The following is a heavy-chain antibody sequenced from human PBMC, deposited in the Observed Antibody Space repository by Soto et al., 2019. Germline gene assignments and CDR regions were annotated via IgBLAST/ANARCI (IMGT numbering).Heavy chain of an antibody. CDR1: GYRFTTCY. D-gene: IGHD3-10*01. J-gene: IGHJ6*02. V-gene: IGHV1-46*01. CDR3: AREPLVGSVYYGMDV. Sequence: GASVKVSCKASGYRFTTCYLHWVRQVPGQGLEWMGVINPSSGTTTDAQEFQGRVTVTRDTSTSTVYMELSGLTSEDTAVYYCAREPLVGSVYYGMDVYGQGTTVTVSS. CDR2: INPSSGTT.